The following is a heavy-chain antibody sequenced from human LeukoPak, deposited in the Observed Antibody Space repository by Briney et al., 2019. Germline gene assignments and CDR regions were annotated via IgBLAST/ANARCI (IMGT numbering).Heavy chain of an antibody. Sequence: GGSLRLSCAASGFTFSNAWMSWVRQAPGKGLEWVGRIKSKYDGGTTDYAAPVKGRFTISRDDSKNTLYLQMNSLNTEDTAVYLCTTGGDHDDYWGQGTLVTVSS. J-gene: IGHJ4*02. CDR2: IKSKYDGGTT. CDR3: TTGGDHDDY. CDR1: GFTFSNAW. V-gene: IGHV3-15*01. D-gene: IGHD3-16*01.